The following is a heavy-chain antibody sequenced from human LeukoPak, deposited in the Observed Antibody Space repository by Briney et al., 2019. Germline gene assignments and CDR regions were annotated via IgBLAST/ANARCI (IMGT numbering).Heavy chain of an antibody. CDR2: IYTSGST. J-gene: IGHJ5*02. Sequence: PSETLSLTCTVSGGSISSYYWSWIRQPAGKGLEWIGRIYTSGSTNYNPSLKSRATMSVDMSKNQFSLKLSSVTAADTAVYYCARAVDSYYDFWSGYRYNWFDPWGQGTLVTVSS. CDR1: GGSISSYY. V-gene: IGHV4-4*07. CDR3: ARAVDSYYDFWSGYRYNWFDP. D-gene: IGHD3-3*01.